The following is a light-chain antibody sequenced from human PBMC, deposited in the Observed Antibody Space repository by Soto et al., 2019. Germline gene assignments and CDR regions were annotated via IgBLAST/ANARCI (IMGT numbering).Light chain of an antibody. V-gene: IGKV1-5*03. CDR3: QQYNSDPWT. CDR1: QSISSW. Sequence: DIQMTQSPSTLSASVGDRVTITCRASQSISSWLAWYQQKPGKAPKLLIYKASNLESGVPSRFSGSGSGTEFTLTISSLQPDDYATYYCQQYNSDPWTFGRGSKGEI. J-gene: IGKJ1*01. CDR2: KAS.